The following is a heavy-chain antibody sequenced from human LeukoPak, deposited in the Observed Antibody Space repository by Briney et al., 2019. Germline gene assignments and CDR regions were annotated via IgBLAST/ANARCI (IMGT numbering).Heavy chain of an antibody. V-gene: IGHV3-21*01. CDR1: GFTFNDYS. J-gene: IGHJ4*02. CDR3: ARADWDTAMIDY. CDR2: ISSSSPYI. Sequence: GGSLRLSCAASGFTFNDYSMNWVRQAPGKGLEWVASISSSSPYIYYADSVKGRLTTSRDNAKNSLYLQMNSLRAEDTAVYYCARADWDTAMIDYWGQGTLVTVSS. D-gene: IGHD5-18*01.